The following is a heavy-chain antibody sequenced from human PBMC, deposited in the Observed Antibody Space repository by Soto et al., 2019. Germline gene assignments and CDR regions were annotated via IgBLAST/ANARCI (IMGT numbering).Heavy chain of an antibody. D-gene: IGHD6-19*01. V-gene: IGHV3-23*01. J-gene: IGHJ4*02. CDR1: GFPFSSYV. CDR3: AKALSSGSTDFDY. Sequence: EVQLLESGGGLVQRGGSLRLSCAASGFPFSSYVMSWVRQAPGKGLEWVSGITGGGSNTFYADSVKGRFTISRDNSKNSLYLQMNSLRAEDTALYYCAKALSSGSTDFDYWGQGTLVTVSS. CDR2: ITGGGSNT.